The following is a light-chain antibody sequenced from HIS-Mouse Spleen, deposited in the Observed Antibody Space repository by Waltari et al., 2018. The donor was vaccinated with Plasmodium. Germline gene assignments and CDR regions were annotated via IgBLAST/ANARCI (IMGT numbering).Light chain of an antibody. CDR3: YSAADNNRV. V-gene: IGLV3-27*01. J-gene: IGLJ3*02. CDR1: VLAKTY. Sequence: SYELTQPSSVSVSPGQTARITCSGDVLAKTYARWFQQKPCRAPVLGIYKDSERPAGIPERFSGSSSGTTVTLTISGAQVEDESDDYCYSAADNNRVFGGGTKLTVL. CDR2: KDS.